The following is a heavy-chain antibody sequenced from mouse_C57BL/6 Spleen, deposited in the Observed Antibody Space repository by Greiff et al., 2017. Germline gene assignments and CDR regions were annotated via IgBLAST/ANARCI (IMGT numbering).Heavy chain of an antibody. CDR3: ARHETYHGVFDV. V-gene: IGHV5-12*01. CDR1: GFTFSDYY. Sequence: EVKVVESGGGLVQPGGSLKLSCAASGFTFSDYYMYWVRQTPEKRLEWVAYISNGGGSTYYPDTVKGRFTISRDNAKNTLYLQMSRLKSEDTAMYYCARHETYHGVFDVWGTGTTVTVSS. CDR2: ISNGGGST. J-gene: IGHJ1*03. D-gene: IGHD5-1*01.